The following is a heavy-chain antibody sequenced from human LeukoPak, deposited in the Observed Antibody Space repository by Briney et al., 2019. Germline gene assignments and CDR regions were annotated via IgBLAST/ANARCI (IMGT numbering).Heavy chain of an antibody. J-gene: IGHJ5*02. CDR1: GYTFTGYY. V-gene: IGHV1-2*02. CDR3: ARGIPRYCSSTSCSNWFDP. Sequence: GASVKVSCKASGYTFTGYYMHWVRQAPEQGLEWMGWINPNSGGTNYAQKFQGRVTMTRDTSISTAYMELSRLRSDDTAVYYCARGIPRYCSSTSCSNWFDPWGQGTLVTVSS. D-gene: IGHD2-2*01. CDR2: INPNSGGT.